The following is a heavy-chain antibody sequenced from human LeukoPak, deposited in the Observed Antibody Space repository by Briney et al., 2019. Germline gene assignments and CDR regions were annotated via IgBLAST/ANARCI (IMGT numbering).Heavy chain of an antibody. Sequence: PGMSLRLSCAASGFTFNTYGMHWVRQAPGKGLEWVALISYDGSDQYYADSVKGRFTISRDNSKNTLYLQMNSLRVEDTAVYYCARAKFSSASGTFDFWGQGTLVTVSS. CDR1: GFTFNTYG. D-gene: IGHD3-22*01. J-gene: IGHJ3*01. CDR3: ARAKFSSASGTFDF. V-gene: IGHV3-30*03. CDR2: ISYDGSDQ.